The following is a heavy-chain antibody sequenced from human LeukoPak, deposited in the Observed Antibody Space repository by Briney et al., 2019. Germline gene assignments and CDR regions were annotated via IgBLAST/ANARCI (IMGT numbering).Heavy chain of an antibody. CDR2: IYHSGST. V-gene: IGHV4-30-2*01. CDR3: ASVSSSSNLFDY. D-gene: IGHD6-6*01. Sequence: SQTLSLTCAVSGGSISSGGYSWSWIRQPPGKGLEWIGYIYHSGSTYYNPSLKSRVTISVDRSKNQFSLKLSSVTAADTAVYYCASVSSSSNLFDYWGQGTLVTVSS. CDR1: GGSISSGGYS. J-gene: IGHJ4*02.